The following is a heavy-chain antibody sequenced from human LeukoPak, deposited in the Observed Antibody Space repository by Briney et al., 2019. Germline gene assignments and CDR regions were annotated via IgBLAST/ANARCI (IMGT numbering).Heavy chain of an antibody. CDR3: ARSPNRYCDIWTGYYNIWFDP. CDR2: MNPDTGNT. CDR1: GYTFTNYD. J-gene: IGHJ5*02. D-gene: IGHD3-9*01. Sequence: ASVKVSCKASGYTFTNYDINWVRQATGQGLEWLGWMNPDTGNTGSAQKFQGRVTMTRNTSISTAYMELSSLRSDDTAVYYCARSPNRYCDIWTGYYNIWFDPWGQGTLVTVSS. V-gene: IGHV1-8*01.